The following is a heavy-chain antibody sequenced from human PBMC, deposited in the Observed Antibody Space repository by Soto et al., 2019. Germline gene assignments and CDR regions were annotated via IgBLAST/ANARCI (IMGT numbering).Heavy chain of an antibody. CDR2: INHSGST. CDR1: DGSFSGYY. CDR3: ARVGTISDYYYYYMDV. J-gene: IGHJ6*03. V-gene: IGHV4-34*01. D-gene: IGHD3-3*01. Sequence: SETLSLTCAVYDGSFSGYYWTWVRQPPGKGLEWIGEINHSGSTNYNPSLKSRITMSVDTSKDQFSLKLSSVTAADTAVYYCARVGTISDYYYYYMDVWGKGTTVTVSS.